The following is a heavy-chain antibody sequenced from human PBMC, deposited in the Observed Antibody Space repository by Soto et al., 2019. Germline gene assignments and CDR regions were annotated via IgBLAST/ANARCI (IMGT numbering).Heavy chain of an antibody. CDR3: AREASPSVGGYGMDV. Sequence: QVQLVQSGAEVKKPGASVKVSCKASGYTFTSYGISWVRQAPGQGREWMGWISAYNGNTNYAQKLQGRVTMTTDTSTSTAYMELRSPRSDDTAVYYCAREASPSVGGYGMDVWGQGTTVTVSS. CDR2: ISAYNGNT. J-gene: IGHJ6*02. D-gene: IGHD1-26*01. CDR1: GYTFTSYG. V-gene: IGHV1-18*01.